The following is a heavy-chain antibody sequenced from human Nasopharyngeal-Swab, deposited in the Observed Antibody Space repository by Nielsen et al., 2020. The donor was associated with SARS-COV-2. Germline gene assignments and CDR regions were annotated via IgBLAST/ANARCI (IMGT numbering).Heavy chain of an antibody. Sequence: SETLSLTCTVPGGSISGYYWSRIRQPPGTGREWIGHIFYSGSTNYNPSLRGRVTIPVDTSKNQFSRRLSSVPASDTAVYFCARRGNSYGGNWFDSWGLGSLVVVSS. V-gene: IGHV4-59*01. J-gene: IGHJ5*01. CDR2: IFYSGST. D-gene: IGHD2/OR15-2a*01. CDR1: GGSISGYY. CDR3: ARRGNSYGGNWFDS.